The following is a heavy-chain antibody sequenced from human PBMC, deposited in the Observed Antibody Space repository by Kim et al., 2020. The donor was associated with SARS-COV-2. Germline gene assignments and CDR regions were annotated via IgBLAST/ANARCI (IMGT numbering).Heavy chain of an antibody. CDR1: GGSISSGGYY. J-gene: IGHJ4*02. D-gene: IGHD3-3*01. CDR2: IYYSGST. CDR3: ARDPRGSGYYDD. Sequence: SETLSLTCTVSGGSISSGGYYWSWIRQHPGKGLEWIGYIYYSGSTYYNPSLKSRVTISVDTSKNQFSLKLSSVTAADTAVYYCARDPRGSGYYDDWGQGTLVTVSS. V-gene: IGHV4-31*03.